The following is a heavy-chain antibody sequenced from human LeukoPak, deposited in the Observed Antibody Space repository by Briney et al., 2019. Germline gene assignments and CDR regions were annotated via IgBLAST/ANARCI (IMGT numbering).Heavy chain of an antibody. Sequence: SETLSLTCTVPGGSISSYYWSWIRQPAGKGLEWIGRIYSSGSTTYNPSLKSRVTMSVDTSKNQFSLKLSSVTAADTAVYYCARDRARIPAASGDDAFDIWGQGTMVTVSS. V-gene: IGHV4-4*07. CDR1: GGSISSYY. J-gene: IGHJ3*02. CDR3: ARDRARIPAASGDDAFDI. D-gene: IGHD2-2*01. CDR2: IYSSGST.